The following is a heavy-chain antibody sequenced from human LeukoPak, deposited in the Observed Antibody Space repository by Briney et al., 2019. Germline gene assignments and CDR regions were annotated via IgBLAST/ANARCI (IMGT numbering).Heavy chain of an antibody. V-gene: IGHV3-23*01. CDR1: GFTFSSYA. Sequence: GGSLRLSCAASGFTFSSYAMNWVRQAPGKGLEWVSVISGSGGSTYYADSVKGRFTISRDNSKNTLYLQMNSLRAEDTAVYYCAKGFQSSPRNWFDPWGQGTLVTVSS. CDR2: ISGSGGST. CDR3: AKGFQSSPRNWFDP. J-gene: IGHJ5*02. D-gene: IGHD6-13*01.